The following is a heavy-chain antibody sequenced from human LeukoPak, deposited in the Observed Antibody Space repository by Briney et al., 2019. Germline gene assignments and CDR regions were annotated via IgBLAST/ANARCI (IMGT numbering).Heavy chain of an antibody. Sequence: GGSLRLSCAASGFTFSRYWMSWVRQAPGKGLEWVANIKQDGSEKYYVDSVKGRFTISRDNAKNSLYLQMNSLRAEDTAVYYCARDTTPIGDFWSGYYATTIDYWGQGTLVTVSS. J-gene: IGHJ4*02. CDR1: GFTFSRYW. D-gene: IGHD3-3*01. V-gene: IGHV3-7*01. CDR2: IKQDGSEK. CDR3: ARDTTPIGDFWSGYYATTIDY.